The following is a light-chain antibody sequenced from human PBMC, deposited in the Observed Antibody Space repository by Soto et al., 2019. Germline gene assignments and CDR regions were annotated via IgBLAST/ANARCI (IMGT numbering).Light chain of an antibody. CDR2: YAS. CDR3: QQYNDWPPIT. Sequence: EIMMTQSPATLSVSPGESATLSCRASQSVRNNLAWYQHKPGQAPRLRIYYASTRATGIPARFSGSGSGTEFTLTISGLQSEDFALYSCQQYNDWPPITFGQGTRLEIK. J-gene: IGKJ5*01. CDR1: QSVRNN. V-gene: IGKV3-15*01.